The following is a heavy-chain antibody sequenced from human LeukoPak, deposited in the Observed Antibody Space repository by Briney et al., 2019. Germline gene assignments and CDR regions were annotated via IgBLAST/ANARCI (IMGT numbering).Heavy chain of an antibody. V-gene: IGHV4-39*01. Sequence: SETLSLTCTVSGGSISSSSYYWGWIRQPPGKGLEWIGSIYYSGSTYYNPSLKSRVTISVDTSKNQFSLKLSSVTAADTAVYYCARRFGEPLGEPYWFDPWGQGTLVNVSS. CDR3: ARRFGEPLGEPYWFDP. CDR1: GGSISSSSYY. CDR2: IYYSGST. D-gene: IGHD3-10*01. J-gene: IGHJ5*02.